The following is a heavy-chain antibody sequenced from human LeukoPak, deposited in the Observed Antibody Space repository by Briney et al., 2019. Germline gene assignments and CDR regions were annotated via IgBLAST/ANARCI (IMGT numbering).Heavy chain of an antibody. J-gene: IGHJ4*02. CDR3: AREAYGDSYFDY. CDR1: GFTFSSCA. V-gene: IGHV3-30-3*01. Sequence: GRSLRLSCAASGFTFSSCAMHWVSQAPGKGLEWVTIISYDGSNKYYADSVKGRFTISRDNSKNTLYLQMNSLRAEDTAVYYCAREAYGDSYFDYWGQGTLVTVSS. CDR2: ISYDGSNK. D-gene: IGHD4-17*01.